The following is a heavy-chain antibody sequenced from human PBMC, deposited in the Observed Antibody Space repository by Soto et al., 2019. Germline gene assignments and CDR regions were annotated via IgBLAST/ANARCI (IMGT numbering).Heavy chain of an antibody. D-gene: IGHD3-22*01. Sequence: EVQLVESGGGLVQPGGSLKLSCAASGFTFSGSAMHWVRQASGKGLEWVGRIRSKANSYATAYAASVKGRFTISRDDSKNTAYLQMNSLKTEDTAVYYCTTIAGDYYYSSGYCRSYYGTDVWGQGTTVTVSS. CDR3: TTIAGDYYYSSGYCRSYYGTDV. V-gene: IGHV3-73*02. CDR1: GFTFSGSA. CDR2: IRSKANSYAT. J-gene: IGHJ6*02.